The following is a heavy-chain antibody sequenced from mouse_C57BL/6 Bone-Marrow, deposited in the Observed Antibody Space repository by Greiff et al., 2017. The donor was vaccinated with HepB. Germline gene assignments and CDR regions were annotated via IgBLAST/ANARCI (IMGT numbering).Heavy chain of an antibody. CDR1: GYTFTDYY. V-gene: IGHV1-84*01. CDR2: IYPGSGNT. Sequence: VQLVESGPELVKPGASVKISCKASGYTFTDYYINWVKQRPGQGLEWIGWIYPGSGNTKYNEKFKGKATLTVDTSSSTAYMQLSSLTSEDSAVYFCARRLFYYYGSSSFYAMDYWGQGTSVTVSS. CDR3: ARRLFYYYGSSSFYAMDY. D-gene: IGHD1-1*01. J-gene: IGHJ4*01.